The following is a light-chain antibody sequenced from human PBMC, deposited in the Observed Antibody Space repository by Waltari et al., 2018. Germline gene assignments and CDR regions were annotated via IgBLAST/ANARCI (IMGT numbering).Light chain of an antibody. J-gene: IGKJ1*01. CDR3: QHYLRLPVT. V-gene: IGKV3-20*01. CDR2: GAS. Sequence: CSASQSVSRSVAWYQEKPGQAPRLLIYGASTRATGIPDRFSGSGSGTDFSLTISRLEPDDFAIYYCQHYLRLPVTFGQGTTVEI. CDR1: QSVSRS.